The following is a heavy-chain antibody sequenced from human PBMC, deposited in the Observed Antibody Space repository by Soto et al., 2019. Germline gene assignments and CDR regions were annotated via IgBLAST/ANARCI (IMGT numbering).Heavy chain of an antibody. CDR1: GGSVSIGTYY. V-gene: IGHV4-30-2*01. J-gene: IGHJ4*02. Sequence: SETLSLTCTVLGGSVSIGTYYWSWIRQPPGKGLEWIGYIYHSGSTYYNPSLKSRVTISVDRSKNQFSLKLSSVTAADTAVYYCAAGGGLPRYYWGQGTLVTVSS. CDR2: IYHSGST. D-gene: IGHD5-12*01. CDR3: AAGGGLPRYY.